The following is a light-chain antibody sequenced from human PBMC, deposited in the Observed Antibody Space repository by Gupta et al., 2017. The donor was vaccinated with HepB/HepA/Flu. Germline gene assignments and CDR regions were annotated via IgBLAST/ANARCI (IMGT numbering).Light chain of an antibody. CDR2: GAS. J-gene: IGKJ4*01. Sequence: ESLLTQSPGTLSLSPGERATLSCRASQSVSINYLAWYQQKPGQAPRLLIYGASSRATGIPDRFSGSGSETEFTLTLSRLEPEDFAVYCCQQEGNSPIHFGRGTKVEMK. V-gene: IGKV3-20*01. CDR3: QQEGNSPIH. CDR1: QSVSINY.